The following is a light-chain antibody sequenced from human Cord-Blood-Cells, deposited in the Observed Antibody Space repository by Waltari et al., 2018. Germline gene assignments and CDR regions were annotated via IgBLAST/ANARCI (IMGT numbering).Light chain of an antibody. CDR1: QDISNY. CDR2: DAS. V-gene: IGKV1-33*01. J-gene: IGKJ4*01. CDR3: QQYDNLPLT. Sequence: DIQMNQSPYSLSASVGDRVTITCQASQDISNYLNWYQQKPGKAPKLLIYDASNLETGVPSRFSGSGSGTDVTFSISSLQPEDIATYYCQQYDNLPLTFGGGTKVEIK.